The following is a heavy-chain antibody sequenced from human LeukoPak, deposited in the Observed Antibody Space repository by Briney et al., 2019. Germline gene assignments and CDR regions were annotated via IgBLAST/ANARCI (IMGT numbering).Heavy chain of an antibody. Sequence: ASVKVSCKASGYTFTGYYMHWVRQAPGQGLEWMGWINPNSGGTNYAQKFQGRVTMTRDTSISTAYMELSRLRSDDTAVYYCARAGGLLTTAMVTYFDYWGQGTLVTVSS. V-gene: IGHV1-2*02. CDR2: INPNSGGT. CDR1: GYTFTGYY. CDR3: ARAGGLLTTAMVTYFDY. J-gene: IGHJ4*02. D-gene: IGHD5-18*01.